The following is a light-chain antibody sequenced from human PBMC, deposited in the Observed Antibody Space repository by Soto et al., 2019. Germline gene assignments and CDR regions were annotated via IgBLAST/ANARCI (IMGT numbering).Light chain of an antibody. CDR1: RSITYNY. J-gene: IGKJ2*01. CDR2: GAS. Sequence: IVLTQSPGTLSLSPGERATLSCRASRSITYNYLAWYQQKPGQAPRLLIYGASRRATGIPDRFSGSGSGTDFTLTIARPEPEDVAGDYGDQYDSSLYTFGQGTKVEVK. V-gene: IGKV3-20*01. CDR3: DQYDSSLYT.